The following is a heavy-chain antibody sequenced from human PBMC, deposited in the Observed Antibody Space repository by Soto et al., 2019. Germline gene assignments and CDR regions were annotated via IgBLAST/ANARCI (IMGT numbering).Heavy chain of an antibody. D-gene: IGHD3-3*01. Sequence: APVKLSCKASGDTFTSYAMHWVRQAPGQSLEWMGWISAGNDNTRYSQKFQDRVTITRDTSASTAYMELSSLRSEDTAVYYCARYFFGAGGRRDPWGNGSPVTVSA. CDR2: ISAGNDNT. V-gene: IGHV1-3*01. CDR1: GDTFTSYA. J-gene: IGHJ5*02. CDR3: ARYFFGAGGRRDP.